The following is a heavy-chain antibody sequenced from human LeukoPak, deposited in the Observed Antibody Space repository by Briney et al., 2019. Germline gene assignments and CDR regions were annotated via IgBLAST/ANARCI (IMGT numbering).Heavy chain of an antibody. J-gene: IGHJ3*02. CDR3: ARAPIAAAVDI. V-gene: IGHV4-59*01. CDR2: IYYSGGT. D-gene: IGHD6-13*01. CDR1: GGSISSYY. Sequence: SETLSLTCNVSGGSISSYYWSWIRQPPGKGLEWIGYIYYSGGTNYNPSLKSRVTISVDTSKNQFSLKLSSVTAADTAVYYCARAPIAAAVDIWGQGTMVTVSS.